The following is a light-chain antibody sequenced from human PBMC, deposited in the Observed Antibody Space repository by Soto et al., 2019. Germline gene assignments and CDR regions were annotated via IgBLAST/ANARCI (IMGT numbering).Light chain of an antibody. CDR2: KTS. Sequence: IQMTQSPSTLSASVGDTVTITCRASESIYSWLAWYKQIPGKAPQLLIYKTSTLQSGVSPRFSGSGSGAEYNLTISSLQPDDFSTYYCQEYNTNSRTFGQGTRV. J-gene: IGKJ1*01. CDR3: QEYNTNSRT. CDR1: ESIYSW. V-gene: IGKV1-5*03.